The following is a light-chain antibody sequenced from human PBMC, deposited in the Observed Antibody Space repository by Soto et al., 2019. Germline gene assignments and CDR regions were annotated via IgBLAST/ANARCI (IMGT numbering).Light chain of an antibody. V-gene: IGKV1-33*01. CDR3: QQYDNLPLI. Sequence: IQMTQSPSSLSASVGDRVTITFQATQDIRKYLNWYQQKPGKAPKLLIYDASSLETGVPSRFSGSGSGTDFTFTISSLQPEDFATYYCQQYDNLPLIFGQGTRLEIK. J-gene: IGKJ5*01. CDR2: DAS. CDR1: QDIRKY.